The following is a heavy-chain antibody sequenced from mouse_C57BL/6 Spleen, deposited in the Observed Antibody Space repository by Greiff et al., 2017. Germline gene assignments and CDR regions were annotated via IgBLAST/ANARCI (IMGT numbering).Heavy chain of an antibody. CDR1: GYTFTSYW. CDR2: IDPSDSET. J-gene: IGHJ4*01. V-gene: IGHV1-52*01. D-gene: IGHD2-4*01. CDR3: ARSLDYQNAMDY. Sequence: QVQLQQPGAELVRPGSSVKLSCKASGYTFTSYWMHWVKQRPIQGLEWIGNIDPSDSETHYNQKFKDKATLTVDKSSRTAYMQLSSLTSEDSAVYYCARSLDYQNAMDYWGQGTSVTVSS.